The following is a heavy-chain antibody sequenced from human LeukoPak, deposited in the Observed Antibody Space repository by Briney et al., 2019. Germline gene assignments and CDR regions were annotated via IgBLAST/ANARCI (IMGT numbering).Heavy chain of an antibody. J-gene: IGHJ4*02. CDR3: AKDLGYCTTTSCYGVDY. CDR2: ISTSGRAI. Sequence: GGSLRLSCAASGFTFSNYNMNWVRQAPGKGLEWVSYISTSGRAIFYADSVKGRFSLSRDNSKNTLYLQMNSLRAEDTAVYYCAKDLGYCTTTSCYGVDYWGQGTLVTVSS. V-gene: IGHV3-48*01. D-gene: IGHD2-2*03. CDR1: GFTFSNYN.